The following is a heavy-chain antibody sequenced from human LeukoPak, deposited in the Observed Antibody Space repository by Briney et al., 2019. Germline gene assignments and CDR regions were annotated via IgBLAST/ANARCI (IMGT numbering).Heavy chain of an antibody. CDR2: IWYDGSNK. Sequence: PGGSLRLSCAASGFTFSSYGMHWVRQAPGKGLEWVAVIWYDGSNKYYADSVKGRFTISRDNSKNTLYLQMNSLRAEDTAVYYCAKVGYYDSSGYYYWGQGTLVTVSS. V-gene: IGHV3-33*06. D-gene: IGHD3-22*01. J-gene: IGHJ4*02. CDR1: GFTFSSYG. CDR3: AKVGYYDSSGYYY.